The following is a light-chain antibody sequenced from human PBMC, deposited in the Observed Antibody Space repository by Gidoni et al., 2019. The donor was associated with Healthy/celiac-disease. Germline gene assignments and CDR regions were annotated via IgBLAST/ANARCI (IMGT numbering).Light chain of an antibody. J-gene: IGKJ1*01. Sequence: DTQMTQSPSTLSASVGDRVTITCPASQSISSWLAWYQQKPGKAPKLLSYKASSVESGVPSRFSDSGSGTEFTLTISSLQPDDFATYYCQQYNSYPWTFGQGTKVEIK. V-gene: IGKV1-5*03. CDR3: QQYNSYPWT. CDR2: KAS. CDR1: QSISSW.